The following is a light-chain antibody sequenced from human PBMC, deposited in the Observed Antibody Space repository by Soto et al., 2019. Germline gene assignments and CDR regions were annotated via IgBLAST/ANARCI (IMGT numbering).Light chain of an antibody. CDR1: QDIRNS. Sequence: DIQMTQSPSSVSASVGDRVTITCRASQDIRNSLAWYQQKPGTAPKLLIYGASKLQSGVPSRFSGSGSGTEFTLTINSLQPEDFATYFCQEATSFPPWTFGQGTKVEIK. J-gene: IGKJ2*02. CDR3: QEATSFPPWT. CDR2: GAS. V-gene: IGKV1D-12*01.